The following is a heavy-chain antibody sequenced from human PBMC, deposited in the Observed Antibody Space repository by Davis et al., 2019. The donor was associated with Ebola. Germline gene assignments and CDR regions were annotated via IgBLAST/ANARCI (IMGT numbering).Heavy chain of an antibody. CDR2: INRGGST. J-gene: IGHJ4*02. CDR1: GFTVSSNY. Sequence: PGGSLRLSCVVSGFTVSSNYMSWVRQAPGKGLEWVSVINRGGSTNYADSVKGRFTISRDNSKNTLYLQLSSLSAEDTAMYYCARGETDFDYWGQGTLVTVSS. CDR3: ARGETDFDY. V-gene: IGHV3-53*01.